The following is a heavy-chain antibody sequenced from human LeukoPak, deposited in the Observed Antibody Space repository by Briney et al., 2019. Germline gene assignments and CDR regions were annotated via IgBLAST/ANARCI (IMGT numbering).Heavy chain of an antibody. V-gene: IGHV5-51*01. CDR3: ARQGKYYDSSGYYYCFDY. CDR1: GYSFTSYW. CDR2: IYPGDSDT. J-gene: IGHJ4*02. Sequence: GESLKISCKGSGYSFTSYWIGWVRQKPGKGLEWMGIIYPGDSDTRYSPSFQGQVTISADKSISTAYLQWSSLKASDTAMYYCARQGKYYDSSGYYYCFDYWGQGTLVTVSS. D-gene: IGHD3-22*01.